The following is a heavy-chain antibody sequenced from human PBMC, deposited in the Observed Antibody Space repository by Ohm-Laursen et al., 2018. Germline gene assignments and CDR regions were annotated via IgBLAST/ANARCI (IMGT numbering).Heavy chain of an antibody. D-gene: IGHD1-26*01. CDR1: GFTFSRCA. CDR2: ISGSGGGT. J-gene: IGHJ5*02. V-gene: IGHV3-23*01. Sequence: SLRLSCAASGFTFSRCAMTWVRQTPGRGLEWVSDISGSGGGTYYADSVRGRFTISRDDSKSIMYLNMNSLRPEDTAVYYCARDPSSRFLSGSHFDPWGQGTLVTVSS. CDR3: ARDPSSRFLSGSHFDP.